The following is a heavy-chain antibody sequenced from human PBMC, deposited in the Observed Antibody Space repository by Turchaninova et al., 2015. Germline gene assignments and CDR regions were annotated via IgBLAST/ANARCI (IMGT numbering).Heavy chain of an antibody. CDR3: ARAYCDGDCLASAGMDV. D-gene: IGHD2-21*02. CDR1: GGSINTYY. CDR2: IYYLGST. Sequence: QLYLQESGPGLVRPSEALSLSLTGSGGSINTYYWNWIRQAPGKGLDVIGYIYYLGSTSYNPSLQSRVTISIDLSKSHFSLKLNSATASDTAVYYCARAYCDGDCLASAGMDVWGQGTTVTVSS. V-gene: IGHV4-59*08. J-gene: IGHJ6*02.